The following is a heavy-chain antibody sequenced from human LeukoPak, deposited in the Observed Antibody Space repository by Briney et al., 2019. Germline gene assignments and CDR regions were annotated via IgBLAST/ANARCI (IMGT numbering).Heavy chain of an antibody. J-gene: IGHJ1*01. CDR1: GFTFDEYG. V-gene: IGHV3-20*04. D-gene: IGHD3-10*01. CDR2: ISLNGGSS. Sequence: GGSLRLSCAASGFTFDEYGMSWVRQAPGKGLEWVSGISLNGGSSGYADSVKGRFTISRDNAKNSLYLQMNSLRAEDTALYFCVRSITMFQHWGQGTLVSVSS. CDR3: VRSITMFQH.